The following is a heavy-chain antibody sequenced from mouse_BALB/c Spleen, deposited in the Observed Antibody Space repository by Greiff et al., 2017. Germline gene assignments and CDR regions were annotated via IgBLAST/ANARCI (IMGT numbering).Heavy chain of an antibody. CDR2: SRNKANDYTT. V-gene: IGHV7-1*02. Sequence: EVKLMESGGGLVQPGGSLRLSCATSGFTFSDFYMEWVRQPPGKRLEWIAASRNKANDYTTEYSASVKGRFIVSRDTSQSILYLQMNALRAEDTAIYYCSRDRWYYAMDYWGQGTSVTVSS. CDR3: SRDRWYYAMDY. J-gene: IGHJ4*01. CDR1: GFTFSDFY.